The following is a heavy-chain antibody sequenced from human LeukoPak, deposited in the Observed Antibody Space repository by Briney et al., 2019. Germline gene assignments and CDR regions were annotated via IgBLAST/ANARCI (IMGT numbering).Heavy chain of an antibody. CDR3: ARNRVFTYWYFDL. D-gene: IGHD5/OR15-5a*01. J-gene: IGHJ2*01. V-gene: IGHV4-59*01. Sequence: SETLSLTCTVSGGSIGNYYWSWIRQPPGKGLEWIGYIYYSGSINYNPSLRSRVSMSLDTSKNQFSLKLSSVTAADTAVYFCARNRVFTYWYFDLWGRGTLVTVSS. CDR2: IYYSGSI. CDR1: GGSIGNYY.